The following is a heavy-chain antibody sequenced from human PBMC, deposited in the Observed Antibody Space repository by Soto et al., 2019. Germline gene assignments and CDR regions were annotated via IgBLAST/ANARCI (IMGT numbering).Heavy chain of an antibody. CDR2: INGYTGNT. D-gene: IGHD3-16*01. V-gene: IGHV1-18*01. CDR1: GYTFTSYG. J-gene: IGHJ6*02. Sequence: QVQLVQSGAEVKKPGASVKVSCKASGYTFTSYGFSWVRQAPGQGLEWMGWINGYTGNTHYAQKFQGRVTMTTDTSTSTAYMELWTPLSDDTAVYYCARSWVTGKGGMDVWGQGTTVTVSS. CDR3: ARSWVTGKGGMDV.